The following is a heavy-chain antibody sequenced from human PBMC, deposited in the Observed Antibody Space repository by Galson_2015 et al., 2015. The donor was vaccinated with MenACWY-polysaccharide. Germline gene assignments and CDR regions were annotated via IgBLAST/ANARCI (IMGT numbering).Heavy chain of an antibody. J-gene: IGHJ6*03. CDR1: GGTFSSYA. CDR3: ARVNIVVVPAATHHYYYYYMDV. Sequence: SVKVSCKASGGTFSSYAISWVRQAPGQGLEWMGGIIPIFGTANYAQKFQGRVTITADKSTSTAYMELSSLRSEDTAVYYCARVNIVVVPAATHHYYYYYMDVWGKGTTVTVSS. CDR2: IIPIFGTA. V-gene: IGHV1-69*06. D-gene: IGHD2-2*01.